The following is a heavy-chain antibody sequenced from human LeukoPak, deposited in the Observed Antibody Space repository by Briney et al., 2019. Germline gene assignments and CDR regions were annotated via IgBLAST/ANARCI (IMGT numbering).Heavy chain of an antibody. Sequence: GGSLRLSCAASGFTFSSYGMNWVRQAPGKGLEWISCISDSGTTINYADSVKGRFTISRDNAKNSLYLQMSSLRAEDTAVYYCVRDHSGWSLDPWGQGTLVTVSS. J-gene: IGHJ5*02. CDR1: GFTFSSYG. CDR2: ISDSGTTI. CDR3: VRDHSGWSLDP. V-gene: IGHV3-48*04. D-gene: IGHD6-19*01.